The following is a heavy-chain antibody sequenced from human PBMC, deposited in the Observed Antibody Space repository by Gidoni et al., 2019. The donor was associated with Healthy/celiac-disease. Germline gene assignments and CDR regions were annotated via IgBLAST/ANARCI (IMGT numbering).Heavy chain of an antibody. D-gene: IGHD2-21*01. V-gene: IGHV4-61*02. CDR3: ARGAISGFRGRWFDP. CDR2: IYTSGST. CDR1: GGSISLGSSY. J-gene: IGHJ5*02. Sequence: QVQLQDSGPGLAKPSHTLSRTCTLPGGSISLGSSYWSWTRQPAGKGLEWIGRIYTSGSTNYNPSLKSRVTISVDTSKNQFSLKLSSVTAADTAVYYCARGAISGFRGRWFDPWGQGTLVTVSS.